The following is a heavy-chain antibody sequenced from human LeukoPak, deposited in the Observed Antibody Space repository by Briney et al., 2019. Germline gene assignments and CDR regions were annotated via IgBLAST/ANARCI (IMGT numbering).Heavy chain of an antibody. CDR1: GFPFSSYS. J-gene: IGHJ4*02. V-gene: IGHV3-48*04. D-gene: IGHD3-9*01. CDR3: ARTYYDILTGYNPYFDY. CDR2: ISSSRTT. Sequence: GGSLRLSCAASGFPFSSYSMNWVRQAPGEGLEWVSYISSSRTTSYADSVKGRFTISRDNAKNFLYLQMNSLRAEDTTVYYCARTYYDILTGYNPYFDYWGQGILVTVSS.